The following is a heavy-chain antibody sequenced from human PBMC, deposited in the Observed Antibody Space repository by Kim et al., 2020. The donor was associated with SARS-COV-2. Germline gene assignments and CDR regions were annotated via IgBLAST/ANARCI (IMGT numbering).Heavy chain of an antibody. CDR2: ISHSGGT. Sequence: SETLSLTCTVSGSSISSGYYWGWSLQPPGKGLEGIVSISHSGGTSYNTSLKSRVTITGDTSKNQFSLKLRSVTPADTAVYYCAGASGATVTAIGYWGQGTLGTVSS. CDR1: GSSISSGYY. V-gene: IGHV4-38-2*02. J-gene: IGHJ4*02. CDR3: AGASGATVTAIGY. D-gene: IGHD4-17*01.